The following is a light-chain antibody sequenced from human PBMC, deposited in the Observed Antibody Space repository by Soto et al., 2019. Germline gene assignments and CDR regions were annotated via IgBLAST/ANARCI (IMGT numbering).Light chain of an antibody. CDR2: DAS. CDR3: QQRSNWPPWT. Sequence: EIVLTQSPATLSLSPGERATLSCRASQSVDNYLAWYQQKPGQAPRLLIYDASDRATGIPDRFSGSGSGTDFTLTISSLEPEDFAVYYCQQRSNWPPWTFGQGTKVDIK. CDR1: QSVDNY. V-gene: IGKV3-11*01. J-gene: IGKJ1*01.